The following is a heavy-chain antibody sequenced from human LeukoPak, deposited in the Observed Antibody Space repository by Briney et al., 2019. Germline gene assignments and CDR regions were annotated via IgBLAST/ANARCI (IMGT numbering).Heavy chain of an antibody. CDR2: INHSGST. Sequence: SETLSLTCAVYGGSFSGYYWSWIRQPPGKGLEWIGEINHSGSTNYNPSLKSRVTISVDTSKNQFSLKLSSVTAADTAVYYCARGRGSSGYVYWGQGTLATVSS. J-gene: IGHJ4*02. CDR3: ARGRGSSGYVY. V-gene: IGHV4-34*01. CDR1: GGSFSGYY. D-gene: IGHD3-22*01.